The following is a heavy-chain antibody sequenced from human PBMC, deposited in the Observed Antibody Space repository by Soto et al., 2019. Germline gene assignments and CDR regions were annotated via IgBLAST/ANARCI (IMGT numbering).Heavy chain of an antibody. V-gene: IGHV3-7*01. D-gene: IGHD1-26*01. CDR2: TNQDGSEK. CDR1: ESTISRDW. CDR3: SGGVGDAF. Sequence: EVHLVESGGGLVQTGGSLRLSCAISESTISRDWMNWVRQAPGKGLEWVAHTNQDGSEKYYTDSVKGRFTIFRDNAKKSLYLQMTSLSAGDTAMYYCSGGVGDAFWGQGPLVTVSS. J-gene: IGHJ4*02.